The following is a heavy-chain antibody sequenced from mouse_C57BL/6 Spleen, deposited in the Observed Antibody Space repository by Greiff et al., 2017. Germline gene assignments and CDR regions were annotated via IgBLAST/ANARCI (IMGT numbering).Heavy chain of an antibody. J-gene: IGHJ1*03. CDR1: GYTFTDYY. CDR2: INPNNGGT. V-gene: IGHV1-26*01. Sequence: VQLQQSGPELVKPGASVKISCKASGYTFTDYYMNWVKQSHGKSLEWIGDINPNNGGTSYNQKFKGKATLTVDKSSSTAYMELRSLTSEDSAVYYCARGGIYDGYFDFWGTGTTVTVSS. CDR3: ARGGIYDGYFDF. D-gene: IGHD2-3*01.